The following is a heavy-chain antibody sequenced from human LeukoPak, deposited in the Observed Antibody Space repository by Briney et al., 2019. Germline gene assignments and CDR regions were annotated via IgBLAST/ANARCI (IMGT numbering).Heavy chain of an antibody. CDR1: DDSFSSHY. J-gene: IGHJ3*02. Sequence: SETLSLTCAVSDDSFSSHYWTWIRQPPGKGLEWIGYISYIGSTNYNPSLKSRVTISIDTSRNQFSLRLSSVTAADTAVYYCARDRCSSTSCYMGDGAFDIWGQGTMVTVSS. CDR2: ISYIGST. V-gene: IGHV4-59*11. D-gene: IGHD2-2*02. CDR3: ARDRCSSTSCYMGDGAFDI.